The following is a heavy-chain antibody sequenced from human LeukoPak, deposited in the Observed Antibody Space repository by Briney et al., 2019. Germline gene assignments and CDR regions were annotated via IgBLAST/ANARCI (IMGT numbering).Heavy chain of an antibody. Sequence: GGSLRLSCAASGFTFSSYALTWVRQAPGKGLEWVSAISGGGDSTYYADSVKGRFTISRGNSKNTLYLQMNSLRAEDTAVYYCAKDGGYDFDYWGQGTLVTVSS. V-gene: IGHV3-23*01. D-gene: IGHD5-12*01. J-gene: IGHJ4*02. CDR1: GFTFSSYA. CDR2: ISGGGDST. CDR3: AKDGGYDFDY.